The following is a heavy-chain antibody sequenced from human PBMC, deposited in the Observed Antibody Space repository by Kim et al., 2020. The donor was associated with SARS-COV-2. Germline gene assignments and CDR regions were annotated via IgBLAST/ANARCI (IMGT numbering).Heavy chain of an antibody. CDR1: GFTFSNYW. J-gene: IGHJ3*02. D-gene: IGHD3-22*01. CDR3: ARGDSSCAAFDI. V-gene: IGHV3-74*01. Sequence: GGSLRLSCAASGFTFSNYWMHWVRQAPGKGLVWVARINYDGTSTSNADSAKGRFTISRDNAKNTLYLQMNSLRAEDTALYYCARGDSSCAAFDIWCQGT. CDR2: INYDGTST.